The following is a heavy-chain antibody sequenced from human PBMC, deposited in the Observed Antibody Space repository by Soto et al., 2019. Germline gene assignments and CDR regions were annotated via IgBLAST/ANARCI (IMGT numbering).Heavy chain of an antibody. CDR2: INPSGGST. V-gene: IGHV1-46*01. Sequence: ASVKVSCKASGYTFTSYYMHWVRQAPGQGLEWMGIINPSGGSTSYAQKFQGRVTMTRDTSTSTVYMELSSLRSEDTAVYYCARDQALYCSGGSCYGPYYYGMAVWGQGTTVTVSS. J-gene: IGHJ6*02. D-gene: IGHD2-15*01. CDR1: GYTFTSYY. CDR3: ARDQALYCSGGSCYGPYYYGMAV.